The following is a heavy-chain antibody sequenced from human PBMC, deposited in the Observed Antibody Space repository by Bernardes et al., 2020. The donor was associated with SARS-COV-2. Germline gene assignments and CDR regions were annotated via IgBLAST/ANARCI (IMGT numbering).Heavy chain of an antibody. CDR3: ARDGRISVPGTDYFDF. CDR1: DDAISSGSFY. CDR2: ISASGST. Sequence: SETLSLTCAVSDDAISSGSFYWSWIRQHAGKGLEWVGRISASGSTNYNPSLKSRVTMSVDTSKNQFSLKLTSVTAADTAVYYCARDGRISVPGTDYFDFWGQGILVTVSS. V-gene: IGHV4-61*02. D-gene: IGHD6-19*01. J-gene: IGHJ4*02.